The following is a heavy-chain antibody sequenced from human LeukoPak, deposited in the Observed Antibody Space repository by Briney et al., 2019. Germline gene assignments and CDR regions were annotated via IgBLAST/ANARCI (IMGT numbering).Heavy chain of an antibody. CDR2: ISGSGGST. V-gene: IGHV3-23*01. CDR1: GFTFSSYA. CDR3: AKDSSRGGRFYAEIDY. D-gene: IGHD1-26*01. J-gene: IGHJ4*02. Sequence: GGSLRLSCAASGFTFSSYAMSWVRQAPGKGLEWVSAISGSGGSTYYADSVKGRFTISRDNSKNTLYLQMNSLRAEDTAVYYCAKDSSRGGRFYAEIDYWGQGTLVTVSS.